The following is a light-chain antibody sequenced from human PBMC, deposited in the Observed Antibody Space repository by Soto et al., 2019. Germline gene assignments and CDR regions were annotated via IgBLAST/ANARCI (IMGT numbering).Light chain of an antibody. J-gene: IGLJ1*01. CDR1: SSDVGGSNF. CDR2: DVA. CDR3: VSYTSRSTYA. V-gene: IGLV2-14*03. Sequence: QSALTQPASVSDSPGQSITISCTGTSSDVGGSNFVSWYQQHPGKPPKLIIYDVANRPSGVSNRFSGSKSGSTASLIISRLQTEDEADYYCVSYTSRSTYALGTGTK.